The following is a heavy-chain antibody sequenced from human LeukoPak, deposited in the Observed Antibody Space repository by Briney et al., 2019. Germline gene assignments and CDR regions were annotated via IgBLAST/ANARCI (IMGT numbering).Heavy chain of an antibody. D-gene: IGHD1-26*01. CDR3: TTDPTPQWEESAY. Sequence: GGSLRLSCAASGFTFSNAWMSWVRQAPGKGLEWVGRIKSKTDGGTTDYAAPVKGRFTISRDDSKNTLYLQMNSLKAEDTAVYYCTTDPTPQWEESAYWGQGTLVTVFS. V-gene: IGHV3-15*01. CDR1: GFTFSNAW. CDR2: IKSKTDGGTT. J-gene: IGHJ4*02.